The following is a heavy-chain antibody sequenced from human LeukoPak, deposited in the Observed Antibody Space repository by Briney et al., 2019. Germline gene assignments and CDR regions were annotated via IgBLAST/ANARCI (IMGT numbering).Heavy chain of an antibody. V-gene: IGHV1-24*01. D-gene: IGHD1-26*01. CDR1: GYTLTELS. J-gene: IGHJ4*02. CDR3: ATVPVGGSYFISDY. Sequence: ASVKVSCKVSGYTLTELSMHWVRQAPGKGLEWMGGFDPEDGETIYAQKFQGRVTMTEDTSTDTAYMELSSLRSEDTAVYYCATVPVGGSYFISDYWGQGTLVTVSS. CDR2: FDPEDGET.